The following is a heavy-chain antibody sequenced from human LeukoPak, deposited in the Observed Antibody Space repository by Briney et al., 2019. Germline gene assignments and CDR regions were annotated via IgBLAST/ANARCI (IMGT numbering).Heavy chain of an antibody. CDR1: GFTFSSYA. Sequence: GGSLTLSCAASGFTFSSYAMSWVRQAPGKGLEWVSGISGSGGSTYYADSVKGRFTISRDNSKNTLYLQMNSLRAEDTAVYYCAKDPGRSIYPISYFDYWGQGTLLTVSS. CDR2: ISGSGGST. CDR3: AKDPGRSIYPISYFDY. D-gene: IGHD3-3*02. V-gene: IGHV3-23*01. J-gene: IGHJ4*02.